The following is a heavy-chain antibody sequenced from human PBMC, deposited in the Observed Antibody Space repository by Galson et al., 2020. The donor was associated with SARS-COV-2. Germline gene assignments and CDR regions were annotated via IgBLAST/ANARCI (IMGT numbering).Heavy chain of an antibody. CDR3: AADFDCSSTSCYNSAWFDP. CDR2: IVVGSGNT. J-gene: IGHJ5*02. D-gene: IGHD2-2*02. Sequence: SVKVSCKASGFTFTSSAMQWVRQARGQRLKWIGWIVVGSGNTNYAQKFQERVTITRDMSTSTAYMELSSLRSEDTAVYYCAADFDCSSTSCYNSAWFDPWGQGTLVTVSS. V-gene: IGHV1-58*02. CDR1: GFTFTSSA.